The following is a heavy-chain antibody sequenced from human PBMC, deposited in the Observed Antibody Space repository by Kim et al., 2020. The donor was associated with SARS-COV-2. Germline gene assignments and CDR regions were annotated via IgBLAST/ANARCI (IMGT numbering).Heavy chain of an antibody. CDR3: ARHVFRGVIKASWFDP. CDR1: GGSISSSSYY. J-gene: IGHJ5*02. Sequence: SETLSLTCTVSGGSISSSSYYWGWIRQPPGKGLEWIGSIYYSGSTYYNPSLKSRVTISVDTSKNQFSLKLSSVIAADTAVYYCARHVFRGVIKASWFDPWGQGTLVTVSS. V-gene: IGHV4-39*01. D-gene: IGHD3-10*01. CDR2: IYYSGST.